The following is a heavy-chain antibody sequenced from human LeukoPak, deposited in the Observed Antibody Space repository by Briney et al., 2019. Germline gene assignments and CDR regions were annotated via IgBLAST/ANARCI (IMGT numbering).Heavy chain of an antibody. V-gene: IGHV3-23*01. J-gene: IGHJ4*02. CDR2: ISGSGGST. CDR1: GFTFSSYA. Sequence: PGGSLRLSCAASGFTFSSYAMSWVRQAPVKGLEWVSAISGSGGSTYYADSVKGRFTISRDNAKNSLYLQMNSLRAEDTAVYYCARVSGIYYDARDCWGQGTLVTVSS. D-gene: IGHD3-22*01. CDR3: ARVSGIYYDARDC.